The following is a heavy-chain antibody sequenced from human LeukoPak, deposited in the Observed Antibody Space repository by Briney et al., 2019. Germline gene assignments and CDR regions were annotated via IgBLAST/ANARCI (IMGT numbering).Heavy chain of an antibody. V-gene: IGHV1-46*01. CDR2: INPSGGST. CDR1: GYTFTSYY. J-gene: IGHJ5*02. D-gene: IGHD3-10*01. Sequence: GASVKASCKASGYTFTSYYMHWVRQAPGQGLEWMGIINPSGGSTSYAQKFQGRVTMTRDTSTSTVYMELSSLRSEDTAVYYCAASYYYGSGRDWFDPWGQGTLVTVSS. CDR3: AASYYYGSGRDWFDP.